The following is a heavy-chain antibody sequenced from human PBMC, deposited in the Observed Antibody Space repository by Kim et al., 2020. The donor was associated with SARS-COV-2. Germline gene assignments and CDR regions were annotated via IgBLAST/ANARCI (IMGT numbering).Heavy chain of an antibody. Sequence: GGSLRLSCAASGFTFSSYGMHWVRQAPGKGLEWVAVISYDGSNKYYADSVKGRFTISRDNSKNTLYLQMNSLRAEDTAVYYCAKDLAYSSSWDALDIWG. CDR2: ISYDGSNK. CDR1: GFTFSSYG. J-gene: IGHJ3*02. CDR3: AKDLAYSSSWDALDI. D-gene: IGHD6-13*01. V-gene: IGHV3-30*18.